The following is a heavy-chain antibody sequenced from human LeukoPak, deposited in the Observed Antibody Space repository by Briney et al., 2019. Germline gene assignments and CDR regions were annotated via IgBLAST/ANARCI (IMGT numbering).Heavy chain of an antibody. D-gene: IGHD3-22*01. J-gene: IGHJ3*02. Sequence: PGGTLRLSCAASGFTFSSYGMSWVRQAPGKGLEWVSSISRSSSYTYYADSLKGRFTISRDNAKNTLYLQMNSLRAEDTAVYYCARDSYYYDSSGYYSDAFDIWGQGTMVTVSS. CDR3: ARDSYYYDSSGYYSDAFDI. CDR2: ISRSSSYT. V-gene: IGHV3-21*01. CDR1: GFTFSSYG.